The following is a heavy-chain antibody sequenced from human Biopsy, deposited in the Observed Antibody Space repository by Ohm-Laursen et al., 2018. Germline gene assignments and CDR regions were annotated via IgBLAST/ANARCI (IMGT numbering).Heavy chain of an antibody. Sequence: SDTLSLTWPVSGGSISNNNYYWGWIRQPPGKGLEWIGSIFYRGSTHYKPSLKSLINISVDTSKNLFSLKLNSVTAADTAVYYCARDYDTSGYYYVSWGQGTLVTVSS. J-gene: IGHJ5*02. V-gene: IGHV4-39*01. CDR2: IFYRGST. D-gene: IGHD3-22*01. CDR1: GGSISNNNYY. CDR3: ARDYDTSGYYYVS.